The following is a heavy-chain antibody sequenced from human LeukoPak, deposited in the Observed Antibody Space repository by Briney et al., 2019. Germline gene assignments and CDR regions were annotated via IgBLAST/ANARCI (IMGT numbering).Heavy chain of an antibody. CDR1: GFTFSNYC. J-gene: IGHJ3*02. V-gene: IGHV3-21*01. Sequence: PGGSLRLSCAASGFTFSNYCMNWVRQAPGKGLEWVSSISTSSIYIYYANSLKGRLTISRDNAKNSLYLEMNSLRAEDTALYYCARGRDGYTLIDAFDIWGQGTMVTVSS. CDR3: ARGRDGYTLIDAFDI. D-gene: IGHD5-24*01. CDR2: ISTSSIYI.